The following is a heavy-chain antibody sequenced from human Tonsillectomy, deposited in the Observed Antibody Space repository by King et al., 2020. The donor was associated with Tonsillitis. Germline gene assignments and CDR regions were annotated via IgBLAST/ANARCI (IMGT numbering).Heavy chain of an antibody. CDR1: GGTFSSYA. CDR3: AGESYGSGSRYYYYYMDV. J-gene: IGHJ6*03. V-gene: IGHV1-69*09. Sequence: QLVQSGAEVKKPGSSVKVSCKASGGTFSSYAISWVRQAPVQGLEWMGRIIPILGIANYAQRFQGRVTITADKSTSTAYMELSSLRSEDTAVYYCAGESYGSGSRYYYYYMDVWGKGTTVTVSS. CDR2: IIPILGIA. D-gene: IGHD3-10*01.